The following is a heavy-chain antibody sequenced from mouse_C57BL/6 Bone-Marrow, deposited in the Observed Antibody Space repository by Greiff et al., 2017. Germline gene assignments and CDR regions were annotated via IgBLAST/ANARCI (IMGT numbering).Heavy chain of an antibody. Sequence: VQLQQSGPELVKPGASVKISCKASGYTFTDSYMNWVKQSHGKSLEWIGDINPNNGGTSYNQKFKGKATLTVDKSSSTAYMELRSLTSEDSAVYYCARNYSNSFDYWGQGTTLTVSS. CDR3: ARNYSNSFDY. CDR2: INPNNGGT. J-gene: IGHJ2*01. CDR1: GYTFTDSY. V-gene: IGHV1-26*01. D-gene: IGHD2-5*01.